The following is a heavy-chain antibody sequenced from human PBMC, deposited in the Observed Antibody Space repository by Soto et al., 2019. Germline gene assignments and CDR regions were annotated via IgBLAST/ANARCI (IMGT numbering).Heavy chain of an antibody. CDR1: GGSISSYY. J-gene: IGHJ4*02. Sequence: PSETLSLTCTVSGGSISSYYWSWIRQPPGKGLEWIGYIYYSGSTNYNPSLKSRVTISVDTSKNQFSLKLSSVTAADTAVYYCGRNYNYGDYAYWGQGTLVT. D-gene: IGHD4-17*01. CDR3: GRNYNYGDYAY. CDR2: IYYSGST. V-gene: IGHV4-59*01.